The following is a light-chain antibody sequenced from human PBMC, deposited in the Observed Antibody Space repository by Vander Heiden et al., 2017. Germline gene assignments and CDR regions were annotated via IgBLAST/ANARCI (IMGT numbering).Light chain of an antibody. CDR1: SSDVGSYNL. V-gene: IGLV2-23*02. CDR3: CSSAGSSTFLG. J-gene: IGLJ1*01. CDR2: EVS. Sequence: QSALTQPASVSGSPGQSITISCTGTSSDVGSYNLVSWYQQHPGKAPKLMIYEVSKRPSGVSNRFSGSKSGNTASLTTSGLQAEDEADYDGCSSAGSSTFLGFGTGTKVTVL.